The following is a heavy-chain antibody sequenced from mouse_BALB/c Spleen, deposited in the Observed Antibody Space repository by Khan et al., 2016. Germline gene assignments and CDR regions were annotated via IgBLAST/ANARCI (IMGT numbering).Heavy chain of an antibody. CDR1: GYSFTTYY. CDR3: ARGGLNYYAMDY. D-gene: IGHD3-3*01. J-gene: IGHJ4*01. V-gene: IGHV1S135*01. CDR2: IDPFNGDT. Sequence: VQLQQSGPELMKPGASVRISCKASGYSFTTYYIHWVKQSHGKSLEWIGYIDPFNGDTSYHQKFKGKAPLTVDKSSSTAYMHLSSLTSEDSAVXYCARGGLNYYAMDYWGLGTSFT.